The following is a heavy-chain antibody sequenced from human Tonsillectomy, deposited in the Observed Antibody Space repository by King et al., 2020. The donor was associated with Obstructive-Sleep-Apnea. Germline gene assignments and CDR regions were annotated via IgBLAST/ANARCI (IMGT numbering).Heavy chain of an antibody. CDR3: ARAVDGSGSYSYYYNAMDV. CDR2: SYYSVST. D-gene: IGHD3-10*01. J-gene: IGHJ6*02. CDR1: GGSINSVGYY. V-gene: IGHV4-31*03. Sequence: QLQESGPGLVKPSQTLSLTCTVSGGSINSVGYYWTWIRQHPGKGLEWIGYSYYSVSTYYNPSLKSRVTISVYTSKNQFSLRLSPVTAAYTAVYYCARAVDGSGSYSYYYNAMDVWGQGTTVTVSS.